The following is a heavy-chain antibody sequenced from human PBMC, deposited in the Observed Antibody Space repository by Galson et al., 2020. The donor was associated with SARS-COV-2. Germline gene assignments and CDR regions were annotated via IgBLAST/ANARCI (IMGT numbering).Heavy chain of an antibody. Sequence: SETLSLTCTVSGGSISSYYWSWIRQPAGKGLEWIGRIYTSGSTNYNPSLKSRVTMSVDTSKNQFSLKLSSVTAADTAVYYCAREWWGYCSGGSCYYYYGMDVWGQGTTVTVSS. CDR1: GGSISSYY. CDR2: IYTSGST. J-gene: IGHJ6*02. D-gene: IGHD2-15*01. V-gene: IGHV4-4*07. CDR3: AREWWGYCSGGSCYYYYGMDV.